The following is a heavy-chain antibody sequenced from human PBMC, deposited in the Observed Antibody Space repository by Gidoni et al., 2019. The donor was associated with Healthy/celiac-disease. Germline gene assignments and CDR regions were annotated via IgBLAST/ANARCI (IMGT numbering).Heavy chain of an antibody. Sequence: QVQLQQWGAGLLKPSDTLSLTCAVYGGSFSGYYWSWIRQPPGKGLEGIGEINHSGSTNYNPSLKSRVTISVDTSKNQFSLKLSSVTAADTAVYYCARVPLVAAAARGMDVWGKGTTVTVSS. CDR3: ARVPLVAAAARGMDV. CDR2: INHSGST. V-gene: IGHV4-34*01. J-gene: IGHJ6*03. D-gene: IGHD6-13*01. CDR1: GGSFSGYY.